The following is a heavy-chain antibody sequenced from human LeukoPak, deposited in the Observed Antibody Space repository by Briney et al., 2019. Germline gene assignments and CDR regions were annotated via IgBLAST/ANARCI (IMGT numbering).Heavy chain of an antibody. Sequence: PSETLSLTCAVYGGSFRGYYWSWIRQPPGKGLEWIGEINHSGSTNYNPSLKSRVTISVDTSKNQFSLKLSSVTAADTAVYYCARGDYGDYPDAFDIWGQGTMVTVSS. J-gene: IGHJ3*02. CDR1: GGSFRGYY. V-gene: IGHV4-34*01. CDR2: INHSGST. D-gene: IGHD4-17*01. CDR3: ARGDYGDYPDAFDI.